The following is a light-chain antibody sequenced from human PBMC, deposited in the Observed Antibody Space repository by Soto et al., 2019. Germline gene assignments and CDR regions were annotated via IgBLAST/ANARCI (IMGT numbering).Light chain of an antibody. J-gene: IGKJ4*01. Sequence: DIQMTQSPSTLSASVGDIVTITCRASQRISSWLAWYQQKPGKAPKLLIYDASSLQSGVPSRFSGSGSGTEFTLTISSLQPDDFASYYCQQYNSYSPLTFGGGTKVDIK. V-gene: IGKV1-5*01. CDR1: QRISSW. CDR2: DAS. CDR3: QQYNSYSPLT.